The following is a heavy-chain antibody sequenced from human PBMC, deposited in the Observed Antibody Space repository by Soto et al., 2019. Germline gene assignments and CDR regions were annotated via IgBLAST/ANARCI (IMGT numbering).Heavy chain of an antibody. CDR3: ARDRGGKLRYFDWFPDY. D-gene: IGHD3-9*01. V-gene: IGHV1-18*01. CDR1: GYTFTSYG. CDR2: ISAYNGNT. Sequence: ASVKVSCKASGYTFTSYGISWVRQAPGQGLEWMGWISAYNGNTNYAQKLQGRVTMTTDTSTSTAYMELRSLRSDDTAVYYCARDRGGKLRYFDWFPDYWGQGTLVTVSS. J-gene: IGHJ4*02.